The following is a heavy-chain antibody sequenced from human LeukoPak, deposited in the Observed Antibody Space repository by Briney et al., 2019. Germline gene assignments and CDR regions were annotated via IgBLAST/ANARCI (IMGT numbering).Heavy chain of an antibody. D-gene: IGHD6-19*01. CDR2: IYHSGST. Sequence: SGTLSLTCAVSGGSISSSNWWSWVRQPPGKGLEWIGEIYHSGSTNYNPSLKSRVTISVDKSKNQFSLKLSSVTAADTAVYYCARHESVAGTIGAFDIWGQGTMVTVSS. CDR1: GGSISSSNW. CDR3: ARHESVAGTIGAFDI. V-gene: IGHV4-4*02. J-gene: IGHJ3*02.